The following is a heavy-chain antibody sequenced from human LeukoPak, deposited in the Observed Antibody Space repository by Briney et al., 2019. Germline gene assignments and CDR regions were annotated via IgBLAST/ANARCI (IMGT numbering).Heavy chain of an antibody. Sequence: SETLSLTCTVSGGSISSYYWSWIRQPPGKGLEWIGYIYYSGSTYYNPSLKSRVTISVDTSKNQFSLKLSSVTAADTAVYYCARNRGSTVITDHYYYDYMDVWGKGTTVTVSS. CDR1: GGSISSYY. CDR2: IYYSGST. V-gene: IGHV4-59*08. J-gene: IGHJ6*03. CDR3: ARNRGSTVITDHYYYDYMDV. D-gene: IGHD4-11*01.